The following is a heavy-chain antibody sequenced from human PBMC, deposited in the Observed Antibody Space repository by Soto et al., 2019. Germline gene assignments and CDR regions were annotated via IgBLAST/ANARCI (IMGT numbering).Heavy chain of an antibody. CDR2: IFDSETA. J-gene: IGHJ3*01. Sequence: QVLLQESGPGLVKTSQTLSLTCTVSGGSVSSGGYYWNWIRQHPGKGLEWLGYIFDSETAYYNPSLKSRLTISMDTSKNQFSLKVTSVTPADTAVYYCARENFGVVIHDAFDLWGQGTMVTVSS. CDR1: GGSVSSGGYY. CDR3: ARENFGVVIHDAFDL. V-gene: IGHV4-31*03. D-gene: IGHD3-3*01.